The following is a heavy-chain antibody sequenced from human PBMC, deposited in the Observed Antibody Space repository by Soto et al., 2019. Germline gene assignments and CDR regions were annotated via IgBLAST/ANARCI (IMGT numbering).Heavy chain of an antibody. D-gene: IGHD3-16*01. CDR3: GRAVEVLNWFDP. V-gene: IGHV4-34*01. CDR1: GGSFSGYY. CDR2: INHSGST. Sequence: SETLSLTCAVYGGSFSGYYWSWIRQPPGKGLEWIGEINHSGSTNYNPSLRGRVTISVDTSKNQFSLKLSSVTAADTAVYYCGRAVEVLNWFDPWGQGTLVTVSS. J-gene: IGHJ5*02.